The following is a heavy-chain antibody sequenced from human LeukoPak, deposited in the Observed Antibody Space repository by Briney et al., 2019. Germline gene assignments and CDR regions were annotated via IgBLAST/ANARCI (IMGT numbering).Heavy chain of an antibody. D-gene: IGHD2-2*01. CDR1: GYNFNTYW. V-gene: IGHV5-51*01. Sequence: GESLKVSCKNSGYNFNTYWIGWVRQMPGKGLEWMGIIYPSDSDTRYSSSFQGQVTISADKSINTAYLQWSSLKASDTAMYFCARRMPTSGDAFDIWGQGTMVTVSS. CDR2: IYPSDSDT. J-gene: IGHJ3*02. CDR3: ARRMPTSGDAFDI.